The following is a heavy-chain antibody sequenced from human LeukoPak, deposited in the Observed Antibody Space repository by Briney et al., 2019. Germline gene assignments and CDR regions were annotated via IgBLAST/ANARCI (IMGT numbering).Heavy chain of an antibody. J-gene: IGHJ5*02. CDR1: GFTFSSFA. V-gene: IGHV3-23*01. CDR3: AKAESPTATRGNWLDP. CDR2: MSGRGGGGNT. D-gene: IGHD2-2*01. Sequence: GGSLRLSCAASGFTFSSFAMNWVRQAPGKGLEWVSAMSGRGGGGNTYYADSVKGRFTVSRDDSKNTLYLEMNSLTAADTAVYYCAKAESPTATRGNWLDPWGQGVLVTVSS.